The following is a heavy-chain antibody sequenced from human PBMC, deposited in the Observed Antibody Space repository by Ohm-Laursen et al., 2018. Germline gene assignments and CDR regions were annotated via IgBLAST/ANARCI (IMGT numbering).Heavy chain of an antibody. CDR1: GFTFSSYE. Sequence: SLRLSCAASGFTFSSYEMNWVRQAPGKGLEWVSYISSSGSTIYYADSVEGRFTISRDNAKNSLYLQMNSLRAEDTAVYYCARVRDYGTTYYYYGMDVWGQGTAVTVSS. V-gene: IGHV3-48*03. J-gene: IGHJ6*02. CDR3: ARVRDYGTTYYYYGMDV. D-gene: IGHD4-17*01. CDR2: ISSSGSTI.